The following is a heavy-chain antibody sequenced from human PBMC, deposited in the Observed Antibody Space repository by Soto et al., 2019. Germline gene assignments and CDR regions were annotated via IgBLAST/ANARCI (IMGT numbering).Heavy chain of an antibody. CDR3: ARGGGDYDYAVDV. Sequence: QVQLQQWGAGLLKPSETLSLNCAVYGGSFYWTWIRHPPGKGLGGIGEIRHSGSTNYNPSLKSRVSISIDRSKSQVSLTVYSVTAADTAVYYCARGGGDYDYAVDVWGQGTTVTVSS. CDR1: GGSFY. V-gene: IGHV4-34*01. CDR2: IRHSGST. J-gene: IGHJ6*02. D-gene: IGHD4-17*01.